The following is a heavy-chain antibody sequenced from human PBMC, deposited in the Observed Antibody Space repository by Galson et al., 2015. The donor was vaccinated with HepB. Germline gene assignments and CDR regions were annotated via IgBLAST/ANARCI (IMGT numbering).Heavy chain of an antibody. CDR2: IIPILGIA. CDR3: ARGSYHKALDAYDI. D-gene: IGHD3-10*01. V-gene: IGHV1-69*04. CDR1: GGTFSSYA. Sequence: SVKVSCKASGGTFSSYAISWVRQAPGQGLEWMGRIIPILGIANYAQKLQGRVTITADKSTTTAYMELSSLRSEDTAVYYCARGSYHKALDAYDIWGQGAMVTVAA. J-gene: IGHJ3*02.